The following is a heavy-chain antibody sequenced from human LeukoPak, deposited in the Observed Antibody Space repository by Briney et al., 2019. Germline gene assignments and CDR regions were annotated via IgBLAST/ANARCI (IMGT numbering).Heavy chain of an antibody. CDR3: AGTQTPSGSDRYYYGY. Sequence: SETLSLTCSVSGASVGSAGYHWSWIRQPPGGGLEWVGYVYYVSSTNYNPSLKSRVTMSVDPSRNQFSLKLNSVTAAATAVYYCAGTQTPSGSDRYYYGYWGQGTPVTVSS. CDR1: GASVGSAGYH. J-gene: IGHJ4*02. CDR2: VYYVSST. V-gene: IGHV4-61*08. D-gene: IGHD1-26*01.